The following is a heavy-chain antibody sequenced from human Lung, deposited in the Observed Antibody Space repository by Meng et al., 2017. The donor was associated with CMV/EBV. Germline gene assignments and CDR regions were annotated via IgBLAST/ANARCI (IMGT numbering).Heavy chain of an antibody. CDR3: ARVGQWLPIDY. J-gene: IGHJ4*02. V-gene: IGHV4-4*02. CDR1: GGSISRSNW. D-gene: IGHD6-19*01. Sequence: GQLQESGPGRVKPSGMPSLDCAVSGGSISRSNWWSWVRQPPGKGLEWIAEIYHSESTNYNPSLKSRVTISVDKSKIQFSLNLSSVTAADTAVYYCARVGQWLPIDYWGQRTLVTVSS. CDR2: IYHSEST.